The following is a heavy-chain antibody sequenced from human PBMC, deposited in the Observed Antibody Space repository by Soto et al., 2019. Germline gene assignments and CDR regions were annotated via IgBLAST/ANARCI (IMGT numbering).Heavy chain of an antibody. Sequence: GGSLRLSCAASGFTFSSYGMHWVRQAPGKGLEWVAVIWYDGSNKYYADSVKGRFTISRDNSKNTLYLQMNSLRAEDTAVYYCARDQEYYYDSSGYPIHYFDYWGQGTLVTVSS. CDR3: ARDQEYYYDSSGYPIHYFDY. CDR2: IWYDGSNK. CDR1: GFTFSSYG. J-gene: IGHJ4*02. D-gene: IGHD3-22*01. V-gene: IGHV3-33*01.